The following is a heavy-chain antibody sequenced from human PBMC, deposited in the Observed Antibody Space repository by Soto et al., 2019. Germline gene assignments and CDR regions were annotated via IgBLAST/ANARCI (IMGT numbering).Heavy chain of an antibody. J-gene: IGHJ4*02. V-gene: IGHV3-21*01. CDR1: GFNYNNYC. CDR3: AREDSIIIPAVSDF. CDR2: LSKTYYT. D-gene: IGHD2-2*01. Sequence: GGSLRLSCEDSGFNYNNYCINWGRQAPGKRLEWVSSLSKTYYTYFSYSVKGRFTSSRDNAKSSVSLQMNNHRTENTPVHYGAREDSIIIPAVSDFLGQETLVTVSS.